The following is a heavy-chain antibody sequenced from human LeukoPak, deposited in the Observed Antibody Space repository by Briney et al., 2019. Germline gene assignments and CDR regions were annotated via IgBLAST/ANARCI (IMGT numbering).Heavy chain of an antibody. CDR1: GFTFSSYA. V-gene: IGHV3-64*01. D-gene: IGHD6-13*01. J-gene: IGHJ4*02. Sequence: PGGSLRLSCAASGFTFSSYAMHWVRQAPGKGLEYVSAISSNGGSTYYANSVKGRFTISRDNSKNTPYLQMGSLRAEDMAVYYCAREVKGLSSSRAFDYWGQGTLVTVSS. CDR3: AREVKGLSSSRAFDY. CDR2: ISSNGGST.